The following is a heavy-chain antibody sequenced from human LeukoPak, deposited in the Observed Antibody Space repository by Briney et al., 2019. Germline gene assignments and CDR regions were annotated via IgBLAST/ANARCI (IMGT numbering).Heavy chain of an antibody. J-gene: IGHJ5*02. CDR2: ISGSGGST. Sequence: GGSLRLSCAASGFTFSSYAMSWVRQAPGKGLEWVSAISGSGGSTYYADSVKGRFTISRDNSKNTLYLQMNSLRAEDTAVYYCAKVRYCSGGSCHLGTNWFDPWGRGTLVTVSS. CDR3: AKVRYCSGGSCHLGTNWFDP. D-gene: IGHD2-15*01. CDR1: GFTFSSYA. V-gene: IGHV3-23*01.